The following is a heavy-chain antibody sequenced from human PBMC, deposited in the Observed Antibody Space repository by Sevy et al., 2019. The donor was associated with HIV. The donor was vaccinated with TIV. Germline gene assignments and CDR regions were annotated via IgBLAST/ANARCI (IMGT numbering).Heavy chain of an antibody. CDR3: ARLRNDFWSGYPAPGIDY. Sequence: SETLSLTCTVSGDSISSSSYYWGWIRQPPGKGLEWIGSIYYSGSTYYNPSLKSRVTISVDTSKNQFSLKLSSVTAADTAVYYCARLRNDFWSGYPAPGIDYWGQGTLVTVSS. CDR1: GDSISSSSYY. CDR2: IYYSGST. D-gene: IGHD3-3*01. J-gene: IGHJ4*02. V-gene: IGHV4-39*01.